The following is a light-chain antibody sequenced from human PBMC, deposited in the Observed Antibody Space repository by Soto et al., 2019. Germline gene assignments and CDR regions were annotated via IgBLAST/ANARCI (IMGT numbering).Light chain of an antibody. CDR1: QSVSTN. J-gene: IGKJ2*01. CDR2: GAS. V-gene: IGKV3-15*01. CDR3: QQCNDCHPT. Sequence: EIVMTQSPATLSVSPGERATLSCRASQSVSTNLAWYQQKPGQAPRLLIYGASTRATGIPARFSGRGSGTEFTLTISSLQSEDCAVYYCQQCNDCHPTFGQGTKREIK.